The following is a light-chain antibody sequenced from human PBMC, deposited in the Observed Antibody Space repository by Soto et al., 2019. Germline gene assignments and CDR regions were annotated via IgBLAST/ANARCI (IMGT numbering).Light chain of an antibody. CDR3: CSFAGSYSYV. J-gene: IGLJ1*01. V-gene: IGLV2-11*01. CDR2: DVT. Sequence: ALTQPAPVSGSPGQSVTISCTGTSSDVGRYDYVSWYQQYPGEAPKLIIYDVTERPSGVPDRFSGSKSGNTASLTISGLRAEDEAAYSCCSFAGSYSYVFGSGTKVTVL. CDR1: SSDVGRYDY.